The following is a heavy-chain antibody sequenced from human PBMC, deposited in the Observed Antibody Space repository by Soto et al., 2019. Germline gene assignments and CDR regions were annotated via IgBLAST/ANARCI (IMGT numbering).Heavy chain of an antibody. V-gene: IGHV4-59*08. D-gene: IGHD3-10*01. CDR2: IYYSGST. CDR3: ARHRPLWFGENGFDP. J-gene: IGHJ5*02. CDR1: GGSIGSYY. Sequence: SETLSLTCTVSGGSIGSYYWSWVRQPPGKGLEWIGYIYYSGSTNYNPSLKSRVTISVDTSKNQFSLKLSSVTAADTAVYYCARHRPLWFGENGFDPWGQGTLVTVSS.